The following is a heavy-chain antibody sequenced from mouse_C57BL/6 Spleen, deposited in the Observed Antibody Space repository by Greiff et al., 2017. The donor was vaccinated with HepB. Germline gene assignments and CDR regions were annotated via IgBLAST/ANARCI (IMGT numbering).Heavy chain of an antibody. Sequence: QVQLQQSGAELVRPGTSVKVSCKASGYAFTNYLIEWVKQRPGQGLEWIGVINPGSGGTNYNEKFKGKATLTADKSSSTAYIQLSSLTSADSAVYFCARSEYYGSSFHYYAMDYWGQGTSVTVSS. V-gene: IGHV1-54*01. CDR1: GYAFTNYL. D-gene: IGHD1-1*01. J-gene: IGHJ4*01. CDR2: INPGSGGT. CDR3: ARSEYYGSSFHYYAMDY.